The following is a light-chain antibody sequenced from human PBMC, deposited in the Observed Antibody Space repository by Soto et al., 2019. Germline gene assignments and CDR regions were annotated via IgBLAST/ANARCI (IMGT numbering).Light chain of an antibody. J-gene: IGKJ1*01. V-gene: IGKV3-15*01. CDR1: QSVSSN. Sequence: EIVMTQSPVTLSVSPGERATLSYRAGQSVSSNLAWYQQEPGQAPRLLIYGASTRATGIPARFSGSGSGTEFTLTISSLQSEDFAVYYCQQYNDWPRTFGQGTKVEIK. CDR3: QQYNDWPRT. CDR2: GAS.